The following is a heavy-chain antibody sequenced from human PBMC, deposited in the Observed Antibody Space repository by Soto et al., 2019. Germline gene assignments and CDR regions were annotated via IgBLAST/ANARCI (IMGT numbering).Heavy chain of an antibody. CDR2: IWYDGSNK. J-gene: IGHJ6*02. CDR1: GFSFNNYA. D-gene: IGHD5-18*01. Sequence: GGSLRLSCAASGFSFNNYAMNWVRQAPGQGLEWVAVIWYDGSNKYYADSVKGRFTISRDNSKNTLYLQMNSLRAEDTAVYYCARGAFNTATYYYYGMDVWGQGTTVTVSS. CDR3: ARGAFNTATYYYYGMDV. V-gene: IGHV3-33*08.